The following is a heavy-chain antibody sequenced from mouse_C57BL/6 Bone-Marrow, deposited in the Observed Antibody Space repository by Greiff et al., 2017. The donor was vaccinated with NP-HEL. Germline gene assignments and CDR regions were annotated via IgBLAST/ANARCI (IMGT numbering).Heavy chain of an antibody. CDR3: ARCSSPYYAMDY. V-gene: IGHV1-18*01. CDR1: GYTFTDYH. J-gene: IGHJ4*01. Sequence: VQLQQSGPELVKPGASVKIPCKASGYTFTDYHMDWVKQSHGKSLEWIGDINPNNGGTIYNQKFKGKATLTVDKSSSTAYMELRSLTSEDTAVYYCARCSSPYYAMDYWGQGTSVTVSS. CDR2: INPNNGGT. D-gene: IGHD1-1*01.